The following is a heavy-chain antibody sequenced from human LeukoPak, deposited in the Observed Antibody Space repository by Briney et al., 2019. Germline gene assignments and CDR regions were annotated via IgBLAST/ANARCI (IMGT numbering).Heavy chain of an antibody. CDR1: GYTFTGYY. Sequence: ASVKVSSKASGYTFTGYYMHRVRQAPGQGLEWMGWINPNSGGTNYAQKFQGRVTMTRDTSISTAYMELSRLRSDDTAVYYCARERTLTSCYDYWGQGTLVTVSS. J-gene: IGHJ4*02. D-gene: IGHD2-15*01. CDR2: INPNSGGT. CDR3: ARERTLTSCYDY. V-gene: IGHV1-2*02.